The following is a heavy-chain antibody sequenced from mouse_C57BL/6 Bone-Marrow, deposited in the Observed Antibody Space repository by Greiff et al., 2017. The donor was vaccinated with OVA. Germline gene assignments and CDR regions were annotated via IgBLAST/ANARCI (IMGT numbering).Heavy chain of an antibody. Sequence: VQLKESGPELVKPGASVKIPCKASGYTFTDYNMDWVKQSHGKSLEWIGDITPNNGGTIYNQKFKGKATLTVDKSSSTAYMELRSLTSEDTAVYYCARKGWDGGYFDVWGTGTTVTVSS. CDR3: ARKGWDGGYFDV. CDR2: ITPNNGGT. CDR1: GYTFTDYN. V-gene: IGHV1-18*01. D-gene: IGHD3-3*01. J-gene: IGHJ1*03.